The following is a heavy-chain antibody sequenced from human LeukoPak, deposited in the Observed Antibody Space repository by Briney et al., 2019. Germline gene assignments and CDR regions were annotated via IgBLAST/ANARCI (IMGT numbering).Heavy chain of an antibody. CDR3: ARRVAAGTLGY. Sequence: SETLSLTCAVYGGSFSGYYWSWIRQPPGKGLEWIGEINHSGSTNYNPSLKSRVTISVDTSENQFSLKLSSVTAADTAVYYCARRVAAGTLGYWGQGTLVTVSS. CDR2: INHSGST. V-gene: IGHV4-34*01. D-gene: IGHD6-13*01. CDR1: GGSFSGYY. J-gene: IGHJ4*02.